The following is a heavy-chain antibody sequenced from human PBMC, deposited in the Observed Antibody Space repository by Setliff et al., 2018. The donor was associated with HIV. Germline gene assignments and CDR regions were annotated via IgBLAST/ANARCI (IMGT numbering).Heavy chain of an antibody. CDR3: ARGGDYDSSGYYVT. CDR2: INPNNGGT. CDR1: GYTFTGYY. Sequence: ASVKVSCKASGYTFTGYYMHWVRQAPGQGFEWMGWINPNNGGTNYAQKFQGRVTMTRDTSISTAYMELSSLRAEDTAVYFCARGGDYDSSGYYVTWGQGSLVTVSS. V-gene: IGHV1-2*02. J-gene: IGHJ4*02. D-gene: IGHD3-22*01.